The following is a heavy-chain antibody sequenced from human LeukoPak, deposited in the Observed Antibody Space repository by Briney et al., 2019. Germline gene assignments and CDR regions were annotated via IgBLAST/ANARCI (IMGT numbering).Heavy chain of an antibody. J-gene: IGHJ5*02. D-gene: IGHD3-10*01. CDR3: ARGRGSFMVRGVYNWFDP. CDR2: MNPNSGNT. V-gene: IGHV1-8*01. Sequence: ASVKVSCKASGYTFTSYDINWVRQATGQGLEWMGWMNPNSGNTGYAQKFQGRVTMTRNTSISTAYMELSSLRSEDTAVYYCARGRGSFMVRGVYNWFDPWGQGTLVTVSS. CDR1: GYTFTSYD.